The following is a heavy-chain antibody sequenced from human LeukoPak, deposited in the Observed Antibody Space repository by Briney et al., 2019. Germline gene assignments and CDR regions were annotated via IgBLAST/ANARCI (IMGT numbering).Heavy chain of an antibody. CDR3: ARSRIAARHNYYYMDV. J-gene: IGHJ6*03. CDR2: INHSGST. D-gene: IGHD6-6*01. CDR1: GGSFSGYY. Sequence: SETLSLTCAVYGGSFSGYYWSWIRQPPGKGLEWIGEINHSGSTNYNPSLKSRVTISVDTSKNQFSLKLMSVTAADTAVYYCARSRIAARHNYYYMDVWGKGTTVTVSS. V-gene: IGHV4-34*01.